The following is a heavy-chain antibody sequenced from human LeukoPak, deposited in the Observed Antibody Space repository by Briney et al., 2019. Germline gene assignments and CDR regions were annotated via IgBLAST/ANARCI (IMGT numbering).Heavy chain of an antibody. CDR1: GGSFSGYY. CDR2: INHSGST. D-gene: IGHD6-19*01. Sequence: MASETLSLTCAVYGGSFSGYYWSWIRQPPGKGLEWIGEINHSGSTNYNPSLKSRVTISVDTSKNQFSLKLSSVTAADTAVYYWARGVAVAGIYYFDYWGQGTLVTVSS. CDR3: ARGVAVAGIYYFDY. V-gene: IGHV4-34*01. J-gene: IGHJ4*02.